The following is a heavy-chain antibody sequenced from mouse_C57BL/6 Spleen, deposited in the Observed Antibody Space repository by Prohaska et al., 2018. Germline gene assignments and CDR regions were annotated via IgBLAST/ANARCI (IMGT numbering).Heavy chain of an antibody. Sequence: SVKIPCKASGYTFTDYNMDWVKQSHGKSLEWIGDINPNNGGTIYNQKFKGKATLTVDKSSSTAYMELRSLTSEDTAVYYCARLSYYYGSSSYYAMDYWGQGTSVTVSS. V-gene: IGHV1-18*01. CDR3: ARLSYYYGSSSYYAMDY. CDR1: GYTFTDYN. CDR2: INPNNGGT. J-gene: IGHJ4*01. D-gene: IGHD1-1*01.